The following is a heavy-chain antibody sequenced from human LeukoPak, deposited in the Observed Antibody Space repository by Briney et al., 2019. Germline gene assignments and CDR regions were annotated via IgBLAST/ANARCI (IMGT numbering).Heavy chain of an antibody. Sequence: ASVKVSCKASGYTFTSYGISWVRQAPGQGLEWMGWISAYNGNTDYAQKLQGRVTMTTDTSTSTAYMELRSLRSDDTAVYYCARGEGDTAMVLLPFDYWGQGTLVTVSS. CDR3: ARGEGDTAMVLLPFDY. CDR1: GYTFTSYG. CDR2: ISAYNGNT. J-gene: IGHJ4*02. D-gene: IGHD5-18*01. V-gene: IGHV1-18*01.